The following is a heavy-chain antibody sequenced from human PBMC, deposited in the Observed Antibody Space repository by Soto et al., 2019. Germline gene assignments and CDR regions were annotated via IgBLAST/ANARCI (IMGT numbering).Heavy chain of an antibody. CDR3: SKGYSSGWLDY. J-gene: IGHJ4*02. D-gene: IGHD6-19*01. Sequence: SETLSLTCTVSGGSISSYYWSWIRQPAGKGLEWIGYIYYSGSTNYNPSLKSRVTISLDTSKNQFSLKLTSVTAADTAVYYCSKGYSSGWLDYWGQGTLVTVSS. CDR2: IYYSGST. V-gene: IGHV4-59*01. CDR1: GGSISSYY.